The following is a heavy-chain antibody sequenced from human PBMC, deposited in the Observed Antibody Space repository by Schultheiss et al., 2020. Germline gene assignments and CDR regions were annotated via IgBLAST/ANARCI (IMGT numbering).Heavy chain of an antibody. Sequence: SETLSLTCTVSGGSISSSSYYWGWIRQPPGKGLEWIGSIYYSGSTYYNPSLKSRVTISVDTSKNQFSLKLSSVTAADTAVYYCARHRFLGKTFGGVSFDYWGQGTLVTVSS. CDR2: IYYSGST. J-gene: IGHJ4*02. V-gene: IGHV4-39*01. CDR1: GGSISSSSYY. CDR3: ARHRFLGKTFGGVSFDY. D-gene: IGHD3-16*01.